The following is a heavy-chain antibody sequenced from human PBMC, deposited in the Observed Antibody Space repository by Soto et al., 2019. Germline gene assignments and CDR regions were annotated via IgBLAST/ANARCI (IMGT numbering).Heavy chain of an antibody. D-gene: IGHD1-1*01. CDR1: GFTFSSYA. V-gene: IGHV3-23*01. J-gene: IGHJ4*02. CDR3: AKDLGTTGTTSHFDY. CDR2: ISGSGGST. Sequence: EVHLLESGGGLVQPGGSLRLSCAASGFTFSSYAMSWVRQAPGKGLEWVSAISGSGGSTYYADSVKGRFTISRDNSRNTLYLQMNSLRAEDTAVYYCAKDLGTTGTTSHFDYWGQGILVTVSS.